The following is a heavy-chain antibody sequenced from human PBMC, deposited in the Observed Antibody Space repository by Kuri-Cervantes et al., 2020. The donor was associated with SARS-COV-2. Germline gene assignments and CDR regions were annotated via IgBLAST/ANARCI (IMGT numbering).Heavy chain of an antibody. CDR1: GFTFSNHA. Sequence: GGSLRLSCATSGFTFSNHAMHWVRQAPGKGLEWVSGISISGGTTFYPDSVKGRFTISRDNSKNTLYLQMNSLRAEDTAMYYCATDTAMVDYWGQGTLVTVSS. D-gene: IGHD5-18*01. CDR2: ISISGGTT. CDR3: ATDTAMVDY. V-gene: IGHV3-23*01. J-gene: IGHJ4*02.